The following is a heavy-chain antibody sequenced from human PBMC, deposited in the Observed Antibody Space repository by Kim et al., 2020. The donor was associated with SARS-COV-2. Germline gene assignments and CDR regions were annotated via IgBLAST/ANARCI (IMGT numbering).Heavy chain of an antibody. V-gene: IGHV2-5*02. CDR2: IYWDDDK. J-gene: IGHJ6*02. Sequence: SGPTLVNPTQTLTLTCTFSGFSLSTSGVGVGWIRQPPGKALEWLALIYWDDDKRYSPSLKSRLTITKDTSKNQVVLTMTNMDPVDTATYYCAHRRSRYSGYDPLKSIYGMDVWGQGSTVTVSS. CDR3: AHRRSRYSGYDPLKSIYGMDV. CDR1: GFSLSTSGVG. D-gene: IGHD5-12*01.